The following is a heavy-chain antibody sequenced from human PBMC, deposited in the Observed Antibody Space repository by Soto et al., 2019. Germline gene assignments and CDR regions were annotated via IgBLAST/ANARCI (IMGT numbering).Heavy chain of an antibody. CDR2: IYNNGHT. J-gene: IGHJ6*02. V-gene: IGHV4-34*01. Sequence: SETLSLTCAVYGGSFSGYYWTWIRQPPGKGLEWIGNIYNNGHTFHNPSLTSRLTISLDTSKNQLSLKLISVTAADTAAYYCAGGKAVQFYNGMDVWGQGTTVT. CDR3: AGGKAVQFYNGMDV. CDR1: GGSFSGYY.